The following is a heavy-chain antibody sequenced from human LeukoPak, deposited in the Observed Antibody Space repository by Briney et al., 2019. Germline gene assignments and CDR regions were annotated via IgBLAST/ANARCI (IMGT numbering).Heavy chain of an antibody. CDR3: ARGPNYGGNSKDFDY. D-gene: IGHD4-23*01. CDR1: GGSISSYY. V-gene: IGHV4-39*07. CDR2: IYYSKNT. Sequence: PSETLSLTCTVSGGSISSYYWSWIRQPPGKGLEWIGSIYYSKNTYYNPSLKSRVTISVDTSKNQFSLKLSSVTAADTAVYYCARGPNYGGNSKDFDYWGQGTLVTVSS. J-gene: IGHJ4*02.